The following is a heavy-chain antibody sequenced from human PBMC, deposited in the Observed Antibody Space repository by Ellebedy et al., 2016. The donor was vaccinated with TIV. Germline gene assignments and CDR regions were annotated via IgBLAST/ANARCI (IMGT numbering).Heavy chain of an antibody. J-gene: IGHJ4*02. CDR2: ISSGSSYI. Sequence: GGSLRLXXAASGITFSSYSMNWVRQAPGKGLEWVSSISSGSSYIFYADSMKGRFIISRDNAKNSLYLQMNSPRVEDTAVYYCARGSRFGELVLWGQGTLVTVSS. D-gene: IGHD3-10*01. V-gene: IGHV3-21*06. CDR1: GITFSSYS. CDR3: ARGSRFGELVL.